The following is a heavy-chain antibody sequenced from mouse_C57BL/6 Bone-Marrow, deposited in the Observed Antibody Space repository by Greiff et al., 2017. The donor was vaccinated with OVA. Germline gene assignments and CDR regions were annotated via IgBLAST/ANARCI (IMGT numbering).Heavy chain of an antibody. V-gene: IGHV14-2*01. J-gene: IGHJ4*01. CDR3: ARGGNYDYDAGGDY. CDR1: GFNIKDYY. CDR2: IDPKDGET. D-gene: IGHD2-4*01. Sequence: EVQLQQSGAELVKPGASVKLSCIASGFNIKDYYMHWVKQRTEQGLEWIGRIDPKDGETKYAPKFPGKGTITAATSSNTACLQLSILTSEDTAVYYCARGGNYDYDAGGDYWGKGTSVTVSS.